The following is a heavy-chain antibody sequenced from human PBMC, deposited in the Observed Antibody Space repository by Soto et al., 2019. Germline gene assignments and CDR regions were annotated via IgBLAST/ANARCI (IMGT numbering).Heavy chain of an antibody. V-gene: IGHV4-59*01. J-gene: IGHJ4*02. Sequence: PSETLSLTCTVSGGSISSYYWSWIRQPPGKGLEWIGYIYYSGSTNYNPSLKSRVTISVDTSKNQYSLKLSSVTAADTAVYYCARSGGYYGGNSVSSDYWGQGTLVTVSS. CDR3: ARSGGYYGGNSVSSDY. CDR1: GGSISSYY. CDR2: IYYSGST. D-gene: IGHD1-26*01.